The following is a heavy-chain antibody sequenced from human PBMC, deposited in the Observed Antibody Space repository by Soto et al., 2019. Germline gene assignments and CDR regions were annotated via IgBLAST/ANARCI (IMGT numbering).Heavy chain of an antibody. CDR3: AKDGWGDSSGWYGRYYYYGMDV. J-gene: IGHJ6*02. CDR2: ISGSGGST. CDR1: GFTFSSYA. D-gene: IGHD6-19*01. Sequence: SXGSLRLSCAASGFTFSSYAMSWVRQAPGKGLEWVSAISGSGGSTYYADSVKGRFTISRDNSKNTLYLQMNSLRAEDTAVYYCAKDGWGDSSGWYGRYYYYGMDVWGQGTTVTVSS. V-gene: IGHV3-23*01.